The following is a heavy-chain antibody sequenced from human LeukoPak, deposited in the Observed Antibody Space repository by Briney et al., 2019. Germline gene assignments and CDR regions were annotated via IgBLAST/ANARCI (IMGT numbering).Heavy chain of an antibody. CDR1: GFTFSTYW. D-gene: IGHD6-19*01. CDR3: ARDTSGLDN. Sequence: GGSLRLSCAAAGFTFSTYWVSWVRQAPGKGLEWVANIKEDGSEKYYVDSVKGRFTISRDNAKSSLFLQMNSLRGEDTAVYYCARDTSGLDNWGQGTLVTVSS. V-gene: IGHV3-7*05. J-gene: IGHJ4*02. CDR2: IKEDGSEK.